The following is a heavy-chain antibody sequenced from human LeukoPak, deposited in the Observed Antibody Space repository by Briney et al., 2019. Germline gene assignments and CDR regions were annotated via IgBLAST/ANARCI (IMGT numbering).Heavy chain of an antibody. CDR2: VDHTGSA. J-gene: IGHJ6*03. V-gene: IGHV4-59*01. D-gene: IGHD1-1*01. Sequence: SETLSLTCSVSDDSITMYYWTWIRQPPGKGLEWIGYVDHTGSANFNPSLNGRVSISRDTTKNLFSLRLRSVTAADTAVYFCARGRVSSSTWYSTYYYYFYMDVWGKGTTVTVSS. CDR3: ARGRVSSSTWYSTYYYYFYMDV. CDR1: DDSITMYY.